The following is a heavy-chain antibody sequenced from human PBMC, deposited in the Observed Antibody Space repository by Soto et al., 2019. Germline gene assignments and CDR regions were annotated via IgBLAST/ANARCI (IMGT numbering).Heavy chain of an antibody. CDR1: GGSINSGGYY. J-gene: IGHJ4*02. D-gene: IGHD6-19*01. CDR2: IYDSGST. Sequence: QVQLQESGPGLVKPSQTLSLTCTVSGGSINSGGYYWSWIRQHPGKGLEWIGYIYDSGSTYFNPSLKSRVTISVDTSKNQFSLKLSSVTAADTAVYYCAGQATGWDPDYWGQGTLVTVSS. CDR3: AGQATGWDPDY. V-gene: IGHV4-31*03.